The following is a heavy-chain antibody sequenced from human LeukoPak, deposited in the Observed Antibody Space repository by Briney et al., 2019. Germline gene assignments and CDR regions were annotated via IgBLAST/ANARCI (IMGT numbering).Heavy chain of an antibody. D-gene: IGHD3-9*01. Sequence: PGGSLRLSCAASGFTFSTYSMNWVRQAPGKGLEWVAVISYDGSNKYYADSVKGRFTISRDNSKNTLYLQTNSLRAEDTAVYYCAREHLLTEVSGADAFDIWGQGTMVTVSS. CDR2: ISYDGSNK. V-gene: IGHV3-30*03. CDR1: GFTFSTYS. CDR3: AREHLLTEVSGADAFDI. J-gene: IGHJ3*02.